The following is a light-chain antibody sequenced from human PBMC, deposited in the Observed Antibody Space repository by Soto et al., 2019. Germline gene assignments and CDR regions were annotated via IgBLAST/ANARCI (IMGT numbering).Light chain of an antibody. J-gene: IGKJ1*01. V-gene: IGKV4-1*01. CDR3: HQYHSAPPA. CDR2: WAS. CDR1: QSVFASHNNKNF. Sequence: DIVMTQSPDSLAVSLGDRATINCKSSQSVFASHNNKNFLAWYQQRPGQPPKLLIYWASTREVGVPDRFSGSGSWTDFTLTISVLQAEDVAVYYCHQYHSAPPAFGQGTKVEIK.